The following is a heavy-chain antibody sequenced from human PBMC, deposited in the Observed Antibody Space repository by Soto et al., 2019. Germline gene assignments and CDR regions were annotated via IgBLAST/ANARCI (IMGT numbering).Heavy chain of an antibody. D-gene: IGHD3-10*01. CDR2: ISGSGGST. CDR1: GFTFSSYA. J-gene: IGHJ6*02. CDR3: AKDLGSGSYITRNYYYYYGMDV. Sequence: GGSLSLSCAACGFTFSSYAMSWVRQAPGKGLEWVSAISGSGGSTYYADSVKGRFTISRDNSKNTLYLQMNSLRAEDTAVYYCAKDLGSGSYITRNYYYYYGMDVWGQGTTVTVSS. V-gene: IGHV3-23*01.